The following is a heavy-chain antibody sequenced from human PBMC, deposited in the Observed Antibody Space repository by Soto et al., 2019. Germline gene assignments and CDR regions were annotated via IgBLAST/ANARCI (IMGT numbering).Heavy chain of an antibody. Sequence: TGGSLRLSCRTSGLTFRTYLMSWVRQAPGKGLEWVANIKTDGSEEYYVDSVEGRFTISRDNTKNSLYLQMNSLRADDTAMYYCATSHDSDWEPYRFRHWGDGT. CDR1: GLTFRTYL. D-gene: IGHD3-16*02. CDR3: ATSHDSDWEPYRFRH. CDR2: IKTDGSEE. J-gene: IGHJ4*01. V-gene: IGHV3-7*01.